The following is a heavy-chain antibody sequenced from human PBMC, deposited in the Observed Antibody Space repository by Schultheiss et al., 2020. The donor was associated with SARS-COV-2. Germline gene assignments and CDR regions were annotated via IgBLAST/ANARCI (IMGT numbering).Heavy chain of an antibody. CDR3: VRDGGTSGWYYYGMDV. V-gene: IGHV3-30*04. Sequence: GGSLRLSCAASGFTFSRFAMDWVRQASGKGLEWVALITYDGRHTYYADSVKGRFTISRDNSKNTLYVQMNSLRGEDTGVYYCVRDGGTSGWYYYGMDVWGQGTTVTVSS. CDR2: ITYDGRHT. D-gene: IGHD6-25*01. J-gene: IGHJ6*02. CDR1: GFTFSRFA.